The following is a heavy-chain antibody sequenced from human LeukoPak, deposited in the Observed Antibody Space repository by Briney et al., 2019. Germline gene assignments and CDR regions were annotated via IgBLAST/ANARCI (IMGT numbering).Heavy chain of an antibody. Sequence: SQTLSLTCTVSGVSISSVGYYWSWIRQYPGKGLEWIGYISYSGNTYYNPSLKSRVSISVDTSKTQFSLNLTSVTAADTATYYCSRESGAFCPFGYWGQGTLVIVSS. D-gene: IGHD1-26*01. CDR3: SRESGAFCPFGY. CDR1: GVSISSVGYY. CDR2: ISYSGNT. J-gene: IGHJ4*02. V-gene: IGHV4-31*03.